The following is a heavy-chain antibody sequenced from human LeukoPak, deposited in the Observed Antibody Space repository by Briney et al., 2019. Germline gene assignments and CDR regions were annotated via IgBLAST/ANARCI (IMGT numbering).Heavy chain of an antibody. CDR1: GGSISSSSYY. D-gene: IGHD3-16*01. J-gene: IGHJ4*02. Sequence: SETLSLTCTVSGGSISSSSYYWGWIRQPPGKGLEWIGSIYYSGSTYYNPSLKSRVTISVDTSKNQFSLKLSSVTAADTAVYYCARLGARGDYLGYWGQGTLVTVSS. CDR3: ARLGARGDYLGY. V-gene: IGHV4-39*01. CDR2: IYYSGST.